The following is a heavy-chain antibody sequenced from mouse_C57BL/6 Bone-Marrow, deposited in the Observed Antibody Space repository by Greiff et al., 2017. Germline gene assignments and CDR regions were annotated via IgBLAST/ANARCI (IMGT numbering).Heavy chain of an antibody. V-gene: IGHV1-64*01. CDR2: IHPNSGST. Sequence: QVHVKQPGAELVKPGASVKLSCKASGYTFTSYWMHWVKQRPGQGLEWIGMIHPNSGSTNYNEKFKSKATLTVDKSSSTAYMQLSSLTSEDSAVYYCARGGSNVVAYWGQGTLVTVSA. D-gene: IGHD1-1*01. CDR3: ARGGSNVVAY. J-gene: IGHJ3*01. CDR1: GYTFTSYW.